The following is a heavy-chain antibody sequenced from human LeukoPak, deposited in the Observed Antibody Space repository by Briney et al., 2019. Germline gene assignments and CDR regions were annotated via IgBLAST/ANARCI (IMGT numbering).Heavy chain of an antibody. V-gene: IGHV4-38-2*02. D-gene: IGHD2-21*02. CDR1: GYSISSGYY. J-gene: IGHJ4*02. Sequence: SETLSLTCTVSGYSISSGYYWGWIRPPPGKGLEWIRSIYHSGSTYYNPSLKSRVTISVDTSKNQFSLKLSSVTAADTAVYYCARVDIHIVVVTAIPSYFDYWGQGTLVTVSS. CDR3: ARVDIHIVVVTAIPSYFDY. CDR2: IYHSGST.